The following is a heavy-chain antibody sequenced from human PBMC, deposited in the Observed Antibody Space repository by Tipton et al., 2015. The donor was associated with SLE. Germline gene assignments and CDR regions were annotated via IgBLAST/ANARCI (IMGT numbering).Heavy chain of an antibody. Sequence: TLSLTCAVSGYSISRGFHWGWIRQLPGKGLEWIGSIDNSGTSYYNPSLKRRVSISVDTSKNQFSLKLCSVTAADTAVYYCARGTVRRASNWFDPLGQGTLVTDCS. V-gene: IGHV4-38-2*01. D-gene: IGHD3-10*01. J-gene: IGHJ5*02. CDR1: GYSISRGFH. CDR3: ARGTVRRASNWFDP. CDR2: IDNSGTS.